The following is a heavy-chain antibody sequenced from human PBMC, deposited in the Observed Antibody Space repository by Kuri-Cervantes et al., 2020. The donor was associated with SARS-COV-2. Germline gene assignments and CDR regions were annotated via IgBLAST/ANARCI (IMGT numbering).Heavy chain of an antibody. CDR3: AKLLPAAREYYFDY. CDR2: IWYDGSNK. D-gene: IGHD2-2*01. Sequence: GGSLRLSCAASGFTFSSYGMHWVRQAPGKGLEWVAVIWYDGSNKYYADSVKGRFTISRDNSKNTLYQQMNSLRAEDTAVYYCAKLLPAAREYYFDYWGQGTLVTVSS. J-gene: IGHJ4*02. V-gene: IGHV3-33*06. CDR1: GFTFSSYG.